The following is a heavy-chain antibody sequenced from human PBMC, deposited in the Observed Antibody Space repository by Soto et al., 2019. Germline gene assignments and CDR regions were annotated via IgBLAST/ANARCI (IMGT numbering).Heavy chain of an antibody. J-gene: IGHJ6*02. CDR1: GGTFSSYA. CDR3: ARAPLDIAAPLYGMDV. CDR2: IIPILGTA. V-gene: IGHV1-69*10. Sequence: ASVKVSCKASGGTFSSYAISWVRQAPGQGLEWMGGIIPILGTANYAQKFQGRVTITADKSTSTAYMELSSLRSEDTAVYYCARAPLDIAAPLYGMDVWGQGTTVTVSS. D-gene: IGHD6-6*01.